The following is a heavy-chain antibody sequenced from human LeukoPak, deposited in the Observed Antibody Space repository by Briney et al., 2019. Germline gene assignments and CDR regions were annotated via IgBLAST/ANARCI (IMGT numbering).Heavy chain of an antibody. CDR1: GFTFSSYA. V-gene: IGHV3-23*01. D-gene: IGHD6-19*01. J-gene: IGHJ4*02. Sequence: QPGGSLRLSCAASGFTFSSYAMSWVRLAPGKGLEWVSAISGSGGSTYYADSVKGRFTISRDNSKNTLYLQMNSLRAEDTAVYYCAKQVYRRIAVAGATDYWGQGTLVTVSS. CDR2: ISGSGGST. CDR3: AKQVYRRIAVAGATDY.